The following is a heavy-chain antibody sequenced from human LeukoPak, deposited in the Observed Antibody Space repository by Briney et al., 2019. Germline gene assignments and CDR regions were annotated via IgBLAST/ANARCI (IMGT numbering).Heavy chain of an antibody. V-gene: IGHV4-59*01. D-gene: IGHD3-10*01. CDR1: GGSISSNY. Sequence: SETLSLTCTVSGGSISSNYWCWVWHPPGQGLERIGYIYYSGSTNHNPSLNNRVTISVVTSKNQFSLKLRSVTTADTAVYYCAGDWHGSGSANSFGAWGQGTLVAASS. J-gene: IGHJ5*02. CDR3: AGDWHGSGSANSFGA. CDR2: IYYSGST.